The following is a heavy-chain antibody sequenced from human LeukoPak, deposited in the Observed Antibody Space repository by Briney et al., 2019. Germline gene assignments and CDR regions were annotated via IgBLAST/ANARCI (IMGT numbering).Heavy chain of an antibody. CDR2: ISAYNGNT. J-gene: IGHJ6*03. CDR3: ASTRGSGSYYYYYYMDV. CDR1: GYTFTSYG. D-gene: IGHD1-26*01. Sequence: GASVKVSCKASGYTFTSYGISWVRQAPGQGLEWMGWISAYNGNTNYAQKLQGRVTMTTDTSTSTAYLELRSLRSDDTAVYYCASTRGSGSYYYYYYMDVWGKGTTVTVSS. V-gene: IGHV1-18*01.